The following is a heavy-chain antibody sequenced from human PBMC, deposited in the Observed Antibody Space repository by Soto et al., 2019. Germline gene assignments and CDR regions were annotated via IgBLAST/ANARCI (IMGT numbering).Heavy chain of an antibody. D-gene: IGHD6-19*01. V-gene: IGHV1-3*01. J-gene: IGHJ4*02. CDR1: GYTFTSYA. Sequence: ASVKVSCKASGYTFTSYAMHWVRQAPGQRLEWMGWINAGNGNTKYSQKFQGRVTITRDTSASTAYMELSSLRSEDTAVYYCTRDHLCPIAVAGTPPDYWGQGTLVTVSS. CDR2: INAGNGNT. CDR3: TRDHLCPIAVAGTPPDY.